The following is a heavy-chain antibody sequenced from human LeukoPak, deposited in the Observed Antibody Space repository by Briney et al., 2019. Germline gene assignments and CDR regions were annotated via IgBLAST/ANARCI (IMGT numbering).Heavy chain of an antibody. CDR2: ISSINFYI. Sequence: GGSPRLSCAASGFTFSSYTMNWVRQAPEKGLEWVSSISSINFYIYYGDSVKGRFTISRDNAKNSLYLQMDSLRAEDTAVYYCARGGRWLQFIYFDYWGQGTLVTVSS. CDR3: ARGGRWLQFIYFDY. J-gene: IGHJ4*02. CDR1: GFTFSSYT. V-gene: IGHV3-21*01. D-gene: IGHD5-24*01.